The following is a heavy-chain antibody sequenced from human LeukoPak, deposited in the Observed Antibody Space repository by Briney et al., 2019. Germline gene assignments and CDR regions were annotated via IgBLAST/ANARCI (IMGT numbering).Heavy chain of an antibody. CDR2: IYSSGST. D-gene: IGHD2-21*01. Sequence: SETLSLTCTVSGGSVNNNYWGWIRQPPGKGLEWVGYIYSSGSTTYNPSLESRLTISIDTSKNHFSLKLSSVTAADTAVYYCAKRAVTTAGDLWFDPWGQGTLVTVSP. CDR3: AKRAVTTAGDLWFDP. CDR1: GGSVNNNY. J-gene: IGHJ5*02. V-gene: IGHV4-59*08.